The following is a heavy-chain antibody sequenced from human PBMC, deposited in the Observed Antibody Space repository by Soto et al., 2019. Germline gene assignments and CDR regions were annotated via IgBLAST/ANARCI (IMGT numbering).Heavy chain of an antibody. CDR1: GLTFSDYY. Sequence: VGSLILSCAASGLTFSDYYMSLIRQAPGKGLEWVSYISSSGSTIYYADSVKGRFTISRDNAKNSLYLQMNSLRAEDTAVYYCARKKGGRWHNSPFDYWGQGTLVTVSS. D-gene: IGHD1-20*01. V-gene: IGHV3-11*01. CDR2: ISSSGSTI. CDR3: ARKKGGRWHNSPFDY. J-gene: IGHJ4*02.